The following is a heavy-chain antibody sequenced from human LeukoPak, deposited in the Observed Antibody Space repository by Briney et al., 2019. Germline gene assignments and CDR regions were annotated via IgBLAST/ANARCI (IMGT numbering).Heavy chain of an antibody. CDR3: VGQKPGLRAFGI. J-gene: IGHJ3*02. CDR2: INHSGST. Sequence: SETLSLTCAVYVGSFSGYYWSWIRRPPGKGLEWIGEINHSGSTNYNPSLKSRVTISVDTSKNQFSLKLNSVTAADTAVYYCVGQKPGLRAFGIWGQGTMVTVSS. V-gene: IGHV4-34*01. CDR1: VGSFSGYY. D-gene: IGHD3-10*01.